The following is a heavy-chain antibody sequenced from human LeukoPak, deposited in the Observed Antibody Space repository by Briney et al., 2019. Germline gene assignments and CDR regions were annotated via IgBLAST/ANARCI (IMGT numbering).Heavy chain of an antibody. CDR2: IYRGGST. Sequence: GGSLRLSCAASGFTVSSNHMSWVRQAPGKGLEWVSVIYRGGSTYYADSVKGRFTISRDNSKNMLCLQMNSLRAEDTTVYYCARRGGMGGSWYFDLWGRGTLVTVSS. V-gene: IGHV3-53*01. D-gene: IGHD3-16*01. CDR1: GFTVSSNH. CDR3: ARRGGMGGSWYFDL. J-gene: IGHJ2*01.